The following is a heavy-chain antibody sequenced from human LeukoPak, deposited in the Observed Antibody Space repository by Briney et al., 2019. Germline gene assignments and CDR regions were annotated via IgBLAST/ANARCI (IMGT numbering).Heavy chain of an antibody. CDR2: IYPNNGAT. CDR1: GYTFSGTGWY. Sequence: ASVKVSCKASGYTFSGTGWYLYWLRQAPGQGLECMGWIYPNNGATAYAQKFQGRVAMTRDTSISTAYMELRRLRPDDTAVYYCARDGPAQMVEFDYWRQGTLVTVSS. V-gene: IGHV1-2*02. CDR3: ARDGPAQMVEFDY. D-gene: IGHD3-10*01. J-gene: IGHJ4*02.